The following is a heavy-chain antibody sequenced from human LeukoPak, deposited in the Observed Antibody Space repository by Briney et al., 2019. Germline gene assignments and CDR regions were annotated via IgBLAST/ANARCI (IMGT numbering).Heavy chain of an antibody. CDR2: IRSKANSYAT. CDR1: GFTFSGSA. V-gene: IGHV3-73*01. CDR3: TRYCSGGSCSHSTHAFDI. J-gene: IGHJ3*02. D-gene: IGHD2-15*01. Sequence: PGGSLRLSCAASGFTFSGSAMHWVSQASGKGLEWVGRIRSKANSYATAYAASVKGRFTISRDDSKNTAYLQMNSLKTEDTAVYYCTRYCSGGSCSHSTHAFDIWGQGTMVTVSS.